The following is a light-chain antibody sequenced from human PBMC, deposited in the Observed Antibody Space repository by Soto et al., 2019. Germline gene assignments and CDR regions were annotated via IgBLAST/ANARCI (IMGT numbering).Light chain of an antibody. V-gene: IGKV3-20*01. J-gene: IGKJ5*01. CDR1: QSVSSSY. CDR2: GAS. Sequence: EIVLTQSTGTLSLSPGERATLSCRASQSVSSSYLAWYQQKPGQAPRLLIYGASSRATGIPDRFSGSGSGTDFTLTISRLEPEDFAVYYCQQYCSSLVTFGQGTRLEIK. CDR3: QQYCSSLVT.